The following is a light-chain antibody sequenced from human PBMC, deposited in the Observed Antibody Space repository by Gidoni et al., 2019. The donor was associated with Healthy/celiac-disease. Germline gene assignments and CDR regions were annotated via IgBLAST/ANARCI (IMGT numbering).Light chain of an antibody. CDR3: QQRSNWPPIT. J-gene: IGKJ5*01. CDR1: QSVSSY. CDR2: DAS. Sequence: EIVLTQYPATLSLSPGERATLSCRASQSVSSYLAWYQQNPGQAPRLLIYDASNRATGIPARFSGSGSGTDFTLTISSLEPEDFAVYYCQQRSNWPPITFGQGTRLEIK. V-gene: IGKV3-11*01.